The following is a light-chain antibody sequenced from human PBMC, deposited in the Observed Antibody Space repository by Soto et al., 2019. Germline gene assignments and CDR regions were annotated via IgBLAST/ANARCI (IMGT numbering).Light chain of an antibody. Sequence: QSVLTQPPSVSGAPGQRVTISCTGSSSNVGAGFDIHWYQQLPGTAPKRLIYGNNNRPSGVPDRFSGSKSGTSASLAITGLQAEDEADYFCQSYDSSLSFYVFGTGTKLPS. J-gene: IGLJ1*01. CDR1: SSNVGAGFD. CDR3: QSYDSSLSFYV. V-gene: IGLV1-40*01. CDR2: GNN.